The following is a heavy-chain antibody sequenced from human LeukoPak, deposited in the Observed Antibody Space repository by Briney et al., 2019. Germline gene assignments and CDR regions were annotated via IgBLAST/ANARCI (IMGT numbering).Heavy chain of an antibody. J-gene: IGHJ4*02. D-gene: IGHD1-26*01. CDR3: ARHASGSGSYYYFDY. Sequence: SETLSLTCTVSGGSISSTSYYWGWIRQPPGKGLEWIGSIYYSGSTYYNPSLKSRVTISVDTSKNQFSLKLSSVTAADTAVHYCARHASGSGSYYYFDYWGQGTLVTVSS. CDR1: GGSISSTSYY. V-gene: IGHV4-39*01. CDR2: IYYSGST.